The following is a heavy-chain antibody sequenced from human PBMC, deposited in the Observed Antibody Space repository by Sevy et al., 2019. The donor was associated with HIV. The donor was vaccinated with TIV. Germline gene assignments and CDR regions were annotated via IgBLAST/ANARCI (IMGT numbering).Heavy chain of an antibody. J-gene: IGHJ4*02. D-gene: IGHD2-8*01. CDR3: ARGGGNGGYYFDY. V-gene: IGHV1-69*01. CDR1: GGTFSSYG. Sequence: KISCKASGGTFSSYGISWVRQAPGQGLEWMGGIIPILGTVNYAQKFQGRVTITADESTKTAYMELSSLRSEDTAVYYCARGGGNGGYYFDYWGQETLVTVSS. CDR2: IIPILGTV.